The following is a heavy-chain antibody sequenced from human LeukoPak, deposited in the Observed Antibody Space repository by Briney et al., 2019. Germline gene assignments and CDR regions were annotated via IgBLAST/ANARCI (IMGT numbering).Heavy chain of an antibody. Sequence: GGSLRLSCAAAGVTFSSYWMSWVRQAPGKGLEWVANIKQDGSEKYYVDSVKGRFTISRDNAKNSLYLQMNSLRAEDTAVYHCAREGLRYYGMDVWGQGTTVTVSS. CDR3: AREGLRYYGMDV. D-gene: IGHD5-12*01. CDR1: GVTFSSYW. V-gene: IGHV3-7*01. J-gene: IGHJ6*02. CDR2: IKQDGSEK.